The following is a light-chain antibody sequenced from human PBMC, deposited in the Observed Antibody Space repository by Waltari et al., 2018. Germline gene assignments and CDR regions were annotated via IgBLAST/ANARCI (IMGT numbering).Light chain of an antibody. CDR2: VAS. V-gene: IGKV1-27*01. J-gene: IGKJ1*01. Sequence: DIQMTQSPSSLSASVGDRVTITCRASQGIRNNLAWYQQKPGKVPKLLIYVASTLQSGVPSRFSGSGSGTDFTLTISSLQPEDVATYYCQKYNSAPRTFGQGTKVEIK. CDR3: QKYNSAPRT. CDR1: QGIRNN.